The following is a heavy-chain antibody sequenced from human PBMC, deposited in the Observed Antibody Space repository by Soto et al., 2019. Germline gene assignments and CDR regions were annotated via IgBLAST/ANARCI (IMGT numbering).Heavy chain of an antibody. D-gene: IGHD6-19*01. CDR3: AKGYSTGWSEGYFDY. Sequence: GGSLRLSCAASGFTFSSYAMGWVRQALGKGLEWVSSISGTLSTYYADSVKGQFTISRDNSKNTLYLQINSLRPDDTAVYFCAKGYSTGWSEGYFDYWGQGALVTVSS. CDR1: GFTFSSYA. CDR2: ISGTLST. V-gene: IGHV3-23*01. J-gene: IGHJ4*02.